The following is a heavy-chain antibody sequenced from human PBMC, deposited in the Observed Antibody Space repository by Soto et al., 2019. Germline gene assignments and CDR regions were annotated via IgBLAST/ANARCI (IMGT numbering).Heavy chain of an antibody. CDR3: ARPHSRGLVTFDL. J-gene: IGHJ5*02. D-gene: IGHD6-6*01. V-gene: IGHV4-39*02. CDR1: GGSISSGSYY. Sequence: SETLSLTCTVSGGSISSGSYYWGWIRQPPGKGLEWIGSIYYSGGTYSNPSLKSRVTISVDSSKNHFSLRLSSVSAADTAVYYCARPHSRGLVTFDLWGQGPLVTVSS. CDR2: IYYSGGT.